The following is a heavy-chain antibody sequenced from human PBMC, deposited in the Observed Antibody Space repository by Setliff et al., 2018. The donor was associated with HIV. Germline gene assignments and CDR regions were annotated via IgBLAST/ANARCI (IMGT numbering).Heavy chain of an antibody. J-gene: IGHJ3*02. CDR2: VQNRGTT. CDR1: RGSINNDY. V-gene: IGHV4-4*08. Sequence: ETLSLTCTVSRGSINNDYWSWIRQSPGKGLEWIGYVQNRGTTNYTSSLKSRVTISVDTSRNQFSLKLTSVTAADTAVYYCARDRHIAVSGDDAFDIWGQGTLVTVSS. CDR3: ARDRHIAVSGDDAFDI. D-gene: IGHD6-19*01.